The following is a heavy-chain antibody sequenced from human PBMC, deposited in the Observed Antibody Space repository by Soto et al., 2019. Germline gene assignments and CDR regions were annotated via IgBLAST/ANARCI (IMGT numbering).Heavy chain of an antibody. D-gene: IGHD3-10*01. CDR1: GDSVSSNHAT. V-gene: IGHV6-1*01. Sequence: SQTLSLTCAISGDSVSSNHATWDWVRQSPSRGLEWLGRTYYRSKWYYDYALSVKSRITINPDTSNNQLSLQLNSVTPDDTAVYYCARDGPHTGYGMEVWGQGPTVTVSS. J-gene: IGHJ6*02. CDR3: ARDGPHTGYGMEV. CDR2: TYYRSKWYY.